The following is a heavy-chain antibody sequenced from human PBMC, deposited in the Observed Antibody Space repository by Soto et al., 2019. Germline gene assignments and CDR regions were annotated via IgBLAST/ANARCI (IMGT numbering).Heavy chain of an antibody. V-gene: IGHV1-2*04. CDR3: ARGISRNHYSGMDV. CDR1: GYTFTGYY. CDR2: INPNSGGT. J-gene: IGHJ6*02. Sequence: QVQLVQSGAEVRKPGASVKVSCKASGYTFTGYYIYWVRQAPGQGLEWMGWINPNSGGTNYARKLQGWVTMTRDTSTSTAYMELSTLRPDDTAVYYCARGISRNHYSGMDVWGQGTTVTVSS.